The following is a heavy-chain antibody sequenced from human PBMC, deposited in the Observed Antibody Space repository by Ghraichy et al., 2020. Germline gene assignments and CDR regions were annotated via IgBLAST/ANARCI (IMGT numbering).Heavy chain of an antibody. D-gene: IGHD3-22*01. CDR1: GFTFSSYA. V-gene: IGHV3-23*01. Sequence: GESLNISCAASGFTFSSYAMSWVRQAPGKGLEWVSAISGSGGSTYYADSVKGRFTISRDNSKNTLYLQMNSLRAEDTAVYYCAKSLLRHYYDSSGYFGGGPGYGMDVWGQGTTVTVSS. J-gene: IGHJ6*02. CDR3: AKSLLRHYYDSSGYFGGGPGYGMDV. CDR2: ISGSGGST.